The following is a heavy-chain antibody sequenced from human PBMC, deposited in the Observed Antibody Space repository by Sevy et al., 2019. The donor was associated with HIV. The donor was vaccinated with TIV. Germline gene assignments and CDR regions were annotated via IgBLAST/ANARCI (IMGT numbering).Heavy chain of an antibody. D-gene: IGHD2-2*02. CDR1: GDSINNYY. Sequence: SETLSLTCSVSGDSINNYYWSWIRQPAGKGLEWIGYTSYSGTTNYSPSLKSRVDISVDTSMHHFSLKINSVTAADTGVYYCARLRWDVVDAPGATPGCYFDSWGQGILVTVSS. CDR2: TSYSGTT. CDR3: ARLRWDVVDAPGATPGCYFDS. V-gene: IGHV4-59*12. J-gene: IGHJ4*02.